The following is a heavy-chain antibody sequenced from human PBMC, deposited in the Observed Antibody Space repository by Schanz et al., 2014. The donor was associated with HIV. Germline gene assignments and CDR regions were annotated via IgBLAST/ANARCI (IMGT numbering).Heavy chain of an antibody. CDR2: ISYDRSNK. J-gene: IGHJ1*01. Sequence: QVQLVESGGGVVQPGRSLRLSCAASGFTFSSYAMHWVRQAPGKGLEWVAVISYDRSNKYYADSVKGRFTISRDNSKNTLYLQMNSLRAEDTAVYYCARALPDEWEPAAYFQHWGQGTLVIVSS. CDR3: ARALPDEWEPAAYFQH. D-gene: IGHD1-26*01. CDR1: GFTFSSYA. V-gene: IGHV3-30-3*01.